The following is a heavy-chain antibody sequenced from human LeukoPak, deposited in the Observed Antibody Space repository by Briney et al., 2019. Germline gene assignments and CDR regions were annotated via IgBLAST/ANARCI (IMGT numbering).Heavy chain of an antibody. Sequence: PGGSLRLSCEASGFFFSDYYLSWIRQAPGKGLEWVAYISSSGRTINYADSVKGRFTISRDNAKNSLYLQMSSLRAEDTAVYYCARDGGSSWYFDYWGQGTLVTVSS. V-gene: IGHV3-11*04. J-gene: IGHJ4*02. CDR3: ARDGGSSWYFDY. CDR2: ISSSGRTI. CDR1: GFFFSDYY. D-gene: IGHD6-13*01.